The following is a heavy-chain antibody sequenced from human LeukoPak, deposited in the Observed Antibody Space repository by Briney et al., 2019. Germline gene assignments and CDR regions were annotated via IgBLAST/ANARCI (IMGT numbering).Heavy chain of an antibody. CDR2: ISYDGNNK. V-gene: IGHV3-30*18. D-gene: IGHD3-22*01. J-gene: IGHJ4*02. CDR1: GFTFNTYG. Sequence: PGGSLRLSCAASGFTFNTYGMHWVRQAPGKGLEWVAVISYDGNNKYYADSVKGRFTISRDSSKNTLHLQMNSLRAEDTAVYYRAKDAYYYDGRGYFDYWGQGTLVTVSS. CDR3: AKDAYYYDGRGYFDY.